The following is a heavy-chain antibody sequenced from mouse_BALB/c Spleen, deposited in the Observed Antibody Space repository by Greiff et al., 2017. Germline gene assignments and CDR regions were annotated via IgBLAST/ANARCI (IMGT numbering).Heavy chain of an antibody. CDR2: IYPGDGDT. Sequence: QVQLKQSGAELVRPGSSVKISCKASGYAFSSYWMNWVKQRPGQGLEWIGQIYPGDGDTNYNGKFKGKATLTADKSSSTAYMQLSSLTSEDSAVYFCARKMGGLRPLYYAMDYWGQGTSVTVSS. D-gene: IGHD2-4*01. CDR1: GYAFSSYW. CDR3: ARKMGGLRPLYYAMDY. J-gene: IGHJ4*01. V-gene: IGHV1-80*01.